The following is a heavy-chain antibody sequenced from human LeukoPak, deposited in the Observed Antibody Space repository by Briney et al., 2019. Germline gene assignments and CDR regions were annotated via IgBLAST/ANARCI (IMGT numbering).Heavy chain of an antibody. CDR1: GYTFTSYG. CDR2: ISAYNGNT. Sequence: ASVKVSCKASGYTFTSYGISWVRQAPGQGLEWMGWISAYNGNTNYAQKLQGRVTMTTDTSTSTAYMELRSPRSDDTAVYYCARGGWGLHDYGDYYAFDIWGQGTMVTVSS. D-gene: IGHD4-17*01. V-gene: IGHV1-18*01. J-gene: IGHJ3*02. CDR3: ARGGWGLHDYGDYYAFDI.